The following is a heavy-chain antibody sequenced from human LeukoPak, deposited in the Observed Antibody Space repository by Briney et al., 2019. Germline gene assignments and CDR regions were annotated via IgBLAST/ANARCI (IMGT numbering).Heavy chain of an antibody. CDR3: SREWSRFTPPDY. CDR1: GFTFSTYG. V-gene: IGHV3-30*02. D-gene: IGHD2-8*01. Sequence: GGSLRLSCATSGFTFSTYGMHWVRQAPGKGLEGVAFIRYDGSDKYYADSVKGRFTISRDNSKNTLYLQMNSLRAEDTAVYYCSREWSRFTPPDYWGQGTLVTVSS. J-gene: IGHJ4*02. CDR2: IRYDGSDK.